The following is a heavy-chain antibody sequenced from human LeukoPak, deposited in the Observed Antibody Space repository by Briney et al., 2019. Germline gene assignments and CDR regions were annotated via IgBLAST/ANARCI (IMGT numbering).Heavy chain of an antibody. CDR3: TTARMERYSSGWYVLDY. CDR2: MKSNTGGETI. V-gene: IGHV3-15*01. CDR1: GFTFSNAW. Sequence: GGSLRLSCAASGFTFSNAWMSWVRQAPGKGLEWVGRMKSNTGGETIDYAAPVKGRFTISRDDSKNTLYLQMNSLKSGDTAVYYCTTARMERYSSGWYVLDYWGQGTLVTV. D-gene: IGHD6-19*01. J-gene: IGHJ4*02.